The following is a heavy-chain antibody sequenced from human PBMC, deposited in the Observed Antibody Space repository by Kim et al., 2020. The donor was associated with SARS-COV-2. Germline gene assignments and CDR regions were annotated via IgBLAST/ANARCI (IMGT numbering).Heavy chain of an antibody. J-gene: IGHJ3*02. Sequence: GGSLRLSCSASGFTFSSYAMHWVRQAPGKGLEYVSAISSNGGSTYYADSVKGRFTISRDNSKNTLYLQMSSLRAEDTAAYYCVKDRGYGAFDIWGQGTMVTVSS. V-gene: IGHV3-64D*09. CDR3: VKDRGYGAFDI. CDR1: GFTFSSYA. CDR2: ISSNGGST. D-gene: IGHD5-12*01.